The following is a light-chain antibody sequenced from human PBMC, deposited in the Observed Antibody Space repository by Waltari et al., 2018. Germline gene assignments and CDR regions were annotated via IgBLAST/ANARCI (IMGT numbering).Light chain of an antibody. CDR3: QQTNSIPLT. Sequence: DIQMTQSPSALSASVGDRVNITCRASQNVHKFLNWDQQKPGKAPKLLIYGASKWQSGVPSRFSGSGYGTDFTLIISSLQPEDFASYYCQQTNSIPLTFGGGTKVDIK. V-gene: IGKV1-39*01. J-gene: IGKJ4*01. CDR1: QNVHKF. CDR2: GAS.